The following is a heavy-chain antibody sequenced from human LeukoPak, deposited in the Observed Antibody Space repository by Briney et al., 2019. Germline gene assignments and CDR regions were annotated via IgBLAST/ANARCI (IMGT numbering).Heavy chain of an antibody. D-gene: IGHD1-26*01. CDR3: ARDLSGSYGVSWFDP. Sequence: GGSLRLSCAASGFTFSSYSMNWVRQAPGKGLEWVSSISGSSSYIYYADSVKGRFTISRDNAKNSLYLQMNSLRAEDTAVYYCARDLSGSYGVSWFDPRGQGTLVTVSS. CDR1: GFTFSSYS. V-gene: IGHV3-21*01. J-gene: IGHJ5*02. CDR2: ISGSSSYI.